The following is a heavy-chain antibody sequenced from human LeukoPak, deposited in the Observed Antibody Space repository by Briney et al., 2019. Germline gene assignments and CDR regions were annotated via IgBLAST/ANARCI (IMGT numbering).Heavy chain of an antibody. Sequence: GGSLRLSCAASGFTFSSYAMHWVRQAPGKGLEWVAVISYDGSNKYYADSVKGRFTISRDNSKNTLYLQMNSLRAEDTAVYYCARTPRMAVPDYWGQGTLVTVSS. CDR1: GFTFSSYA. D-gene: IGHD1-1*01. CDR3: ARTPRMAVPDY. J-gene: IGHJ4*02. CDR2: ISYDGSNK. V-gene: IGHV3-30-3*01.